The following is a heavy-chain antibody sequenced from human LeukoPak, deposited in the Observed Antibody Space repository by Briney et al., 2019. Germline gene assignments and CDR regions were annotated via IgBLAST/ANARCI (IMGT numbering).Heavy chain of an antibody. CDR2: INHNGNVN. Sequence: GGSLRLSCAASGFTFSSYWMNWARQAPGKGLEWVASINHNGNVNYYVDSVRGRFTITRDNAENSLYLQMNSLRAEDTAVYYCTRNSLDYWGLGTLVTVSS. V-gene: IGHV3-7*03. J-gene: IGHJ4*02. CDR1: GFTFSSYW. CDR3: TRNSLDY.